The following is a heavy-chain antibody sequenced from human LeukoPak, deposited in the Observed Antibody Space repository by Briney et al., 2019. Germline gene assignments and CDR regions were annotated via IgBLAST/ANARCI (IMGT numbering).Heavy chain of an antibody. Sequence: AGGSLRLSCAASGFTFSSYAMAWVRQAPGKGLEWVSAISDSGANTFYADSVRGRFTVSRDNSKNTLYLQMNSLRAEDTAVYYCAKDTGSFDYWGQGTLVTVSS. CDR2: ISDSGANT. D-gene: IGHD1-26*01. CDR3: AKDTGSFDY. CDR1: GFTFSSYA. J-gene: IGHJ4*02. V-gene: IGHV3-23*01.